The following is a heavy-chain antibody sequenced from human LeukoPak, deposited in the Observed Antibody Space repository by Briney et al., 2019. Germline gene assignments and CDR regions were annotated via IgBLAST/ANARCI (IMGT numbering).Heavy chain of an antibody. D-gene: IGHD1-26*01. CDR2: ISGSCGST. Sequence: GGPLRLSCAASGFTFRSYAMSWVRQAPGKGLEWVSAISGSCGSTYYADPVKGRFTISRDNYKNTLYLEMNSLRREDTAVYYCAKEGMEWVLLGYFDYWGQGALVSV. V-gene: IGHV3-23*01. CDR3: AKEGMEWVLLGYFDY. CDR1: GFTFRSYA. J-gene: IGHJ4*02.